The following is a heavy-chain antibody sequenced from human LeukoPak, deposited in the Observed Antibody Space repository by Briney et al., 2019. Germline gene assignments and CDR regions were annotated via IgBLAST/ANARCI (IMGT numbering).Heavy chain of an antibody. CDR1: GFTFSSYA. Sequence: GGSLRLSCAASGFTFSSYAMRWVRQAPGKRLEYVSAITNNGDSTYYANSVKGRFIISRDNSKNTLYLQMGSLRAEDMAVYYCARVGDKGAFDYWGQGTLVTVSS. CDR3: ARVGDKGAFDY. CDR2: ITNNGDST. D-gene: IGHD3-16*01. J-gene: IGHJ4*02. V-gene: IGHV3-64*01.